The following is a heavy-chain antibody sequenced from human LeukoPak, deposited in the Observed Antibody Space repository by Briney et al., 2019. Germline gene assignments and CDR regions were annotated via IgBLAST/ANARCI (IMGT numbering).Heavy chain of an antibody. CDR2: ISTTSDYI. CDR1: GFTFSSYN. Sequence: PGGSLRLSCAASGFTFSSYNMNWVRQAPGKGLEWVSSISTTSDYIYYADSLKGRFTISRDNAKNSLYLQMNSLRAEDTAVYYCAKGHYYYYMDVWGKGTTVTISS. CDR3: AKGHYYYYMDV. V-gene: IGHV3-21*01. J-gene: IGHJ6*03.